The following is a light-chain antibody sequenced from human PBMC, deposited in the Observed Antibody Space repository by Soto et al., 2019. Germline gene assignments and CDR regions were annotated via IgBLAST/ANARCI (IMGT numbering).Light chain of an antibody. CDR1: QSVLYSPNNKNY. CDR2: WAS. Sequence: DIVMTQSPDSLAVSLGERATINCKSSQSVLYSPNNKNYLAWYQQKQGQPPKLLVYWASTRESGVPDRFSGSGSETDFTLTINSLQAEDVAVYYCQQYINAPQTFGQGTKVEIK. V-gene: IGKV4-1*01. CDR3: QQYINAPQT. J-gene: IGKJ1*01.